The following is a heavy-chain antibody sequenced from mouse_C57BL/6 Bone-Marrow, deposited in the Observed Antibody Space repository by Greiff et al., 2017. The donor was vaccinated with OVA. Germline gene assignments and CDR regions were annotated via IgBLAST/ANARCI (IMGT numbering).Heavy chain of an antibody. CDR3: ARGPYGSGPWFAY. D-gene: IGHD1-1*01. CDR1: GYTFTDYN. V-gene: IGHV1-18*01. J-gene: IGHJ3*01. CDR2: INPNNGGT. Sequence: VQLQQSGPELVKPGASVKIPCKASGYTFTDYNMDWVKQSHGKSLEWIGDINPNNGGTIYNQKFKGKATLTVDKSSRTSSMELRSLTSENTAVYYCARGPYGSGPWFAYCGQGTLVTVSA.